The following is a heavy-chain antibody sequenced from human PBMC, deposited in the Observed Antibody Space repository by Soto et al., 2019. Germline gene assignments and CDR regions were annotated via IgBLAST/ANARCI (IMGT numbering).Heavy chain of an antibody. J-gene: IGHJ3*02. V-gene: IGHV3-21*01. CDR3: ARDAAAIVTYAFDI. CDR2: ISSSSSHI. D-gene: IGHD2-2*01. CDR1: GFTFSTYS. Sequence: GGSLRLSCAASGFTFSTYSMNWVRQAPGKGLEWVSSISSSSSHIYYADSVKGRFTISRDNAKNSLYLQMNSLRAEDTAVYYCARDAAAIVTYAFDIWGQGTMVTVSS.